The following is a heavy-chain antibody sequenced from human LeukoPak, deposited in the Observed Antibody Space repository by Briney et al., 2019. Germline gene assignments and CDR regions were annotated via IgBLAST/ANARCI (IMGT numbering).Heavy chain of an antibody. V-gene: IGHV4-4*02. J-gene: IGHJ3*02. CDR1: GGSISSSNW. D-gene: IGHD2-2*01. Sequence: SGTLSLTCAVSGGSISSSNWWSWVRQSPGKGLEWIGSIYYSGSTYYNPSLKSRVTISVDTSKNQFSLKLSSVTAADTAVYYCARDHCSSTSCLDIWGQGTMVTVSS. CDR2: IYYSGST. CDR3: ARDHCSSTSCLDI.